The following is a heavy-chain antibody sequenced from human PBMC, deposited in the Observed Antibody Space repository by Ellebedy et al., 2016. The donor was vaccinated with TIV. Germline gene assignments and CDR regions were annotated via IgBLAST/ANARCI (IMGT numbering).Heavy chain of an antibody. D-gene: IGHD3-10*01. J-gene: IGHJ4*02. CDR3: VRDRRGAGPSQFGVDF. CDR2: INTDTGNP. CDR1: GYAFSGYD. V-gene: IGHV7-4-1*02. Sequence: AASVKVSCKASGYAFSGYDMNWVRQAPGQGLEWMGWINTDTGNPTYAQDFTGRFVFSFDTSVGTAYLEISSLKAEDTAMYFCVRDRRGAGPSQFGVDFWGQGTLVTVSS.